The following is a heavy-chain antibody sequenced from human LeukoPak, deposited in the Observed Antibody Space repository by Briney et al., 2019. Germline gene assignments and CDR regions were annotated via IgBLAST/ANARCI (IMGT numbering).Heavy chain of an antibody. CDR3: ARVYYDSSGYYRWPAGSF. J-gene: IGHJ4*02. V-gene: IGHV4-34*01. CDR1: GGSFSGYY. D-gene: IGHD3-22*01. Sequence: SETLSLTCAVYGGSFSGYYWSWIRQPPGKGLEWIGEINHSGSTNYNPSLKGRVTTSVDTSKNQFSLKLSSVTAADTAVYYCARVYYDSSGYYRWPAGSFWGQGTLVTVSS. CDR2: INHSGST.